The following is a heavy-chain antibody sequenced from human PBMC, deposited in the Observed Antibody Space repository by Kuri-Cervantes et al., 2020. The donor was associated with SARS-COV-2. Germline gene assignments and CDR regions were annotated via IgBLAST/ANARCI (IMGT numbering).Heavy chain of an antibody. D-gene: IGHD6-13*01. CDR2: IKQDGSEK. CDR3: ARGGYSSSWYSDY. J-gene: IGHJ4*02. CDR1: GFTFSSYW. Sequence: GGSLRLSCAAPGFTFSSYWMSWVRQAPGKGLEWVANIKQDGSEKYYVDSVKGRFTISRDNAKNSLYLQMNSLRAEDTAVYYCARGGYSSSWYSDYWGQGTLVTVSS. V-gene: IGHV3-7*02.